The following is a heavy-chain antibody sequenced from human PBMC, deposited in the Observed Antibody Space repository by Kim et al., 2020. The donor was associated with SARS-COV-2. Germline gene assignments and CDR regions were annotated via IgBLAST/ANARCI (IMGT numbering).Heavy chain of an antibody. D-gene: IGHD6-19*01. CDR2: IKEDGSEK. J-gene: IGHJ4*02. V-gene: IGHV3-7*01. CDR1: GFTFSTYW. Sequence: GGSLRPSCAASGFTFSTYWMSWVRQAPGKGLEWVANIKEDGSEKYHVDSVKGRFSISRDNAKNSLYLQMNSLRAEDTAVYYCARRGGSGWTLKYWGQGTLVTVSS. CDR3: ARRGGSGWTLKY.